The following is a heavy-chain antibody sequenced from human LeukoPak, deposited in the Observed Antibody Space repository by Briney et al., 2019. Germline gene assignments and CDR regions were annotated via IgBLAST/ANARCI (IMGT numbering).Heavy chain of an antibody. CDR2: IYYSGST. V-gene: IGHV4-39*01. CDR3: ARLSYYYDSSGYYPSSPFDY. Sequence: PSETLSLTCTVSGGSISSSSYYWGWIRQPPGKGLEWIGSIYYSGSTYYNPSLKSRVTISVDTSKNQFSLKLSSVTAADTAVYYCARLSYYYDSSGYYPSSPFDYWGQGTLVTVSS. CDR1: GGSISSSSYY. J-gene: IGHJ4*02. D-gene: IGHD3-22*01.